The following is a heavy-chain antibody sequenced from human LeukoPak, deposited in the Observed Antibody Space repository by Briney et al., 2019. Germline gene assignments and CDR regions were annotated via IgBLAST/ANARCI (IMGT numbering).Heavy chain of an antibody. D-gene: IGHD3-9*01. CDR2: INPNNGGT. V-gene: IGHV1-2*02. Sequence: GASVKVSCKSSGYTFTGYYMHWVRQAPGQGLEWMGWINPNNGGTNYAQKFQGRVTMTRGTSISTVYMELSRLTSDDTALYFCARADHYDISTTYPFDYWGQGTLVTVSS. J-gene: IGHJ4*02. CDR3: ARADHYDISTTYPFDY. CDR1: GYTFTGYY.